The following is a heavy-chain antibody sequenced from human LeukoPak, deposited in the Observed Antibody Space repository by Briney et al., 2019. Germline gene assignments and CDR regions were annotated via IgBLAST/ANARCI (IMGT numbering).Heavy chain of an antibody. J-gene: IGHJ3*02. CDR2: ISISSSYI. Sequence: VGSLRLSCAASGVTSRSYGMHWVRQAPGKGLEWVSSISISSSYIFYADSVRGRSTISRDHAKNSSYLQMSSLRAEDTAVYYCAGDMNWGSGAFDIWGQGTMVTVSS. D-gene: IGHD7-27*01. V-gene: IGHV3-21*01. CDR1: GVTSRSYG. CDR3: AGDMNWGSGAFDI.